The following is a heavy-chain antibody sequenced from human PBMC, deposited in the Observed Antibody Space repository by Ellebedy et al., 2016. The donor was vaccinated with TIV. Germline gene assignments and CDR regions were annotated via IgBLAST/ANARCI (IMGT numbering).Heavy chain of an antibody. D-gene: IGHD3-3*01. Sequence: ASVKVSXXASGYTFSTYDINWVRQATGQGLEWMGWMTPNSGNTGYAQKFQGRVTMTRNTSISTAYMELSSLRSEDTAVYYCARGLGFWSGYSPAPNWFNPWGQGTLVTVSS. CDR3: ARGLGFWSGYSPAPNWFNP. CDR2: MTPNSGNT. CDR1: GYTFSTYD. V-gene: IGHV1-8*01. J-gene: IGHJ5*02.